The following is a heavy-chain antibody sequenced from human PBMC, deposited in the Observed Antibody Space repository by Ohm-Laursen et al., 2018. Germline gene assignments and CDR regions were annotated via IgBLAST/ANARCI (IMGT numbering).Heavy chain of an antibody. CDR2: IGGSGDRT. V-gene: IGHV3-23*01. CDR1: GFTFSSYD. CDR3: AKGSANLGDY. Sequence: SLRLSCAASGFTFSSYDMSWVRHAPGKGLEWVSSIGGSGDRTYYADSVKGRFTISRDNSKSTLYLQMDNLRAEDTAVYYCAKGSANLGDYWGQGTLVTVSS. J-gene: IGHJ4*02.